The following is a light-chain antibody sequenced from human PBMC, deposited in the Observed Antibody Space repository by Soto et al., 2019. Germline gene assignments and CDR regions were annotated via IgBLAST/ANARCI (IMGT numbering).Light chain of an antibody. CDR1: RASIGSNT. Sequence: QSVLTQPPSASGTPGQRVTISCSGSRASIGSNTVTWYQHLPGAAPKLLVYNNNQRPSGVPDRFSGSKSDTSASLAICGLQFEDEAVYYCAAWDDSLSGPVFGGGTKLTVL. V-gene: IGLV1-44*01. CDR2: NNN. CDR3: AAWDDSLSGPV. J-gene: IGLJ3*02.